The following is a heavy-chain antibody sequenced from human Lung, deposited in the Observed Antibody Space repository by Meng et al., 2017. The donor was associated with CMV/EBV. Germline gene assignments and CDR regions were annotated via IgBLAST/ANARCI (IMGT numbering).Heavy chain of an antibody. CDR3: ARDYGWGAVTRYYYYGMDV. CDR2: IYYSGST. J-gene: IGHJ6*02. V-gene: IGHV4-61*01. Sequence: SXTXSLXXTVSGGSVSSGSYYWSWIRQPPGKGLEWIGYIYYSGSTNYNPSLKSRVTISVDTSKNQFSLKLSSVTAADTAVYYCARDYGWGAVTRYYYYGMDVWXQGTTVTVSS. D-gene: IGHD3-16*01. CDR1: GGSVSSGSYY.